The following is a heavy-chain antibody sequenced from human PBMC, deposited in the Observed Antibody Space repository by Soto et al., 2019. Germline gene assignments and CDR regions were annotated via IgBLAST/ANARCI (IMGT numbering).Heavy chain of an antibody. CDR3: ARVRVIRGVIPSQFSL. Sequence: SVKVSCKASGGTFNSYGISWVRQAPGQGLDWMGVIIPLYGTVNYAQKFQGRVSMTADKSTSTAYMDLSSLRSDDTAVYYCARVRVIRGVIPSQFSLWGQGTLVTVSS. J-gene: IGHJ4*02. V-gene: IGHV1-69*06. CDR1: GGTFNSYG. CDR2: IIPLYGTV. D-gene: IGHD3-10*01.